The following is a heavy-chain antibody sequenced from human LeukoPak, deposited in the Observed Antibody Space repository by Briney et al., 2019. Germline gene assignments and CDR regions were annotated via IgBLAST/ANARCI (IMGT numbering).Heavy chain of an antibody. CDR1: GFTFSSYA. V-gene: IGHV3-30*04. Sequence: GRSLRLSCAASGFTFSSYAMHWVRQAPGKGLEWVAVISYDGSNKYYADSVKGRFTISRDNSMNTLYLQMNSLRAEDTAVYYCAREELAYGSGSYPDYWGQGTLVTVSS. D-gene: IGHD3-10*01. J-gene: IGHJ4*02. CDR2: ISYDGSNK. CDR3: AREELAYGSGSYPDY.